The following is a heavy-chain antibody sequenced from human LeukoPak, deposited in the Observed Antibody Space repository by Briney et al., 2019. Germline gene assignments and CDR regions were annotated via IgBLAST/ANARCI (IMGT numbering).Heavy chain of an antibody. Sequence: GGPLRLSCAASGSTFSSYEMNWVRKAPGKGLEWVSYISISGSTIYYADSVKGRFTISRDNAKNSLYLQMNSLRAEDTAVYYCARVSGSESYSVRYDAFDIWARGTMVSVSS. CDR3: ARVSGSESYSVRYDAFDI. CDR1: GSTFSSYE. V-gene: IGHV3-48*03. D-gene: IGHD3-10*01. J-gene: IGHJ3*02. CDR2: ISISGSTI.